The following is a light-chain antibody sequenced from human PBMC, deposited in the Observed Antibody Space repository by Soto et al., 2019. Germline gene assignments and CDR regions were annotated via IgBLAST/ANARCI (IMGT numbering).Light chain of an antibody. CDR3: QQYNRYSYT. V-gene: IGKV1-5*01. CDR1: QSISTY. Sequence: DIQMTQSPSTLSASVGDRVTITCRASQSISTYLAWYQQKPGKAPKLLIYHASNLESGVPSRFSVSGSGTEFTLTISSLQPDDFATYYCQQYNRYSYTFGQGTKLEIK. J-gene: IGKJ2*01. CDR2: HAS.